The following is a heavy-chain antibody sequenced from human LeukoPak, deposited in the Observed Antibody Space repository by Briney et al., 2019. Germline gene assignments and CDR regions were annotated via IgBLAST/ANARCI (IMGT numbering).Heavy chain of an antibody. CDR2: FYVGGST. CDR3: ARGEGYNFFDY. V-gene: IGHV3-66*01. J-gene: IGHJ4*02. D-gene: IGHD5-24*01. CDR1: GFTVSSKY. Sequence: GGSLRLSCAVSGFTVSSKYMSWVRQAAGKGLEWVSVFYVGGSTYYADSVRGRFTISRDDSKNTLYLQMSSLRAEDTAVYYCARGEGYNFFDYWGQGTLVTVSS.